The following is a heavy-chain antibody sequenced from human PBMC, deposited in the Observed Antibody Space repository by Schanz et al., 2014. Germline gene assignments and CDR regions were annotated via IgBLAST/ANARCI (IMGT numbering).Heavy chain of an antibody. D-gene: IGHD3-9*01. V-gene: IGHV3-33*08. CDR1: GFSFSIFA. J-gene: IGHJ4*02. CDR2: IYYNGTNK. Sequence: VQLLESGGGLVQPGGSLRLSCAASGFSFSIFAMTWVRQAPGKGLEWVALIYYNGTNKYYADSVKGRFTISRDNSKNTLYLQINNLRAEDTAVYYCAYYDVLTGFDYWGQGTQVTVSS. CDR3: AYYDVLTGFDY.